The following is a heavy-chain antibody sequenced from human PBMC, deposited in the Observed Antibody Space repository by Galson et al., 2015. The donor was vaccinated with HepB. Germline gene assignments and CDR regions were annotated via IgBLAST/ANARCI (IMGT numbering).Heavy chain of an antibody. J-gene: IGHJ6*02. CDR3: AYGPDV. Sequence: SETLSLTCTVSGGSISSLSYYWGWIRQPPGKGLGWIGSIYYSGTTYYNPSLKSRVTISVDTSKNQFSLKLSSLTAADTAVYYCAYGPDVWGQGTTVIVSS. V-gene: IGHV4-39*01. CDR2: IYYSGTT. CDR1: GGSISSLSYY.